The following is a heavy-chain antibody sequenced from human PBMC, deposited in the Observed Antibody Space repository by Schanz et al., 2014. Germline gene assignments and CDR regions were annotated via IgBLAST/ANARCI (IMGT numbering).Heavy chain of an antibody. J-gene: IGHJ4*02. CDR2: VRNRRNSDII. CDR1: GFTFSSHS. D-gene: IGHD1-7*01. V-gene: IGHV3-72*01. Sequence: VQLVESGGGVVQPGRSLRLSCVASGFTFSSHSMDWVRQAPGKGLEWLGRVRNRRNSDIIEYAASVEGRFTISRDESKNSVYLQMNSLQTDDTAVYYCFSMHYGNSVYWGQGTLVTVSS. CDR3: FSMHYGNSVY.